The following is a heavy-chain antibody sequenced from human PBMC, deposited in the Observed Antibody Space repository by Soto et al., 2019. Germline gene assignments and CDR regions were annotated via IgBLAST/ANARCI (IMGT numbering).Heavy chain of an antibody. V-gene: IGHV1-69*05. J-gene: IGHJ4*01. CDR3: ARTHWQQDYLEGFDF. Sequence: SVKVSCKVSGGVFRRYAISWVRQAPGQGLEWLGGIVPIFGTTNYAQKFQGRVSMTTDTSTATAYIELRSLRFDDTAIYFCARTHWQQDYLEGFDFWGHGTPVTVSS. D-gene: IGHD6-13*01. CDR1: GGVFRRYA. CDR2: IVPIFGTT.